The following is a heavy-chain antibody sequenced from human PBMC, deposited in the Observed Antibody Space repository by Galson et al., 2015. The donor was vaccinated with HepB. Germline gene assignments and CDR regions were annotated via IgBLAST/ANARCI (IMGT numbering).Heavy chain of an antibody. CDR1: GFTFRNYG. V-gene: IGHV3-30*18. CDR3: VKDQYRWFGAPGDH. J-gene: IGHJ4*02. D-gene: IGHD3-16*01. Sequence: SLRLSCEASGFTFRNYGMHWVRQAPGKGVEWVGFMSYDGGDTHYADSVKGRFIISRDNSKSTLYLQMNSLTYEDTAVYYCVKDQYRWFGAPGDHWGQGTLVTVSS. CDR2: MSYDGGDT.